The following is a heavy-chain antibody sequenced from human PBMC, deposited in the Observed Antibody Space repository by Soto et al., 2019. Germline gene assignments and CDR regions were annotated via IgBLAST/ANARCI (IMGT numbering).Heavy chain of an antibody. Sequence: GASVKVSCKASGGTFSSYAISWVRQAPGQGLEWMGRIIPIFGTANYAQKFQGRVTITADESTSTAYVELSSLRSEDTAVYYCASSTWIQLWPTSIGYYYGMDVWGQGTTVTVSS. CDR3: ASSTWIQLWPTSIGYYYGMDV. D-gene: IGHD5-18*01. V-gene: IGHV1-69*13. CDR1: GGTFSSYA. J-gene: IGHJ6*02. CDR2: IIPIFGTA.